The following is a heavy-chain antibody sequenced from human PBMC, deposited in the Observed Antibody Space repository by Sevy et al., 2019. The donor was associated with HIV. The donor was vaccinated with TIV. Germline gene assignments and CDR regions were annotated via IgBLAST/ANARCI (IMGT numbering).Heavy chain of an antibody. J-gene: IGHJ4*02. V-gene: IGHV3-23*01. D-gene: IGHD3-10*01. CDR2: ISGSGGST. Sequence: GGSLRLSCAASGFIFNSYAMSWVRQGPGKGLEWVSTISGSGGSTYYPDSMKGRFTISRDNLKNTLYLEINSLTADDTAVYYCAKGYGSGSPPDYWGQGTLVTVSS. CDR1: GFIFNSYA. CDR3: AKGYGSGSPPDY.